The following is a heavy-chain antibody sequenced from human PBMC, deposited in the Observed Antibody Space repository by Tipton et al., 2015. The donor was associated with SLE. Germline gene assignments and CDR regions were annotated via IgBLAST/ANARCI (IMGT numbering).Heavy chain of an antibody. CDR1: GGSISDFNYY. D-gene: IGHD1/OR15-1a*01. V-gene: IGHV4-39*02. J-gene: IGHJ4*02. CDR2: MHYSGNA. CDR3: ARTPTGTLQVDF. Sequence: LRLSCTVSGGSISDFNYYWGWIRQPPGKGLEWIGSMHYSGNAYYNPSLRSRVTISLDTSKSHFSLRVTSVTAADTSVYYCARTPTGTLQVDFWGPGTLVTVSS.